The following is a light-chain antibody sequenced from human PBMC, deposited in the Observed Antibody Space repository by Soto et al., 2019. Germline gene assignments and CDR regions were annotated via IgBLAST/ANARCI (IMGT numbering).Light chain of an antibody. CDR2: EGT. J-gene: IGLJ2*01. CDR1: STDFENYNL. CDR3: SSYEGSSARVV. Sequence: QSALTQPASVSGSPGQSITISCTRSSTDFENYNLVSWYQHCPDKAPKLIIYEGTQRPSEISDRFSGSESDTTASLIISGLQPEDEADYYCSSYEGSSARVVFGGGTQLTVL. V-gene: IGLV2-23*01.